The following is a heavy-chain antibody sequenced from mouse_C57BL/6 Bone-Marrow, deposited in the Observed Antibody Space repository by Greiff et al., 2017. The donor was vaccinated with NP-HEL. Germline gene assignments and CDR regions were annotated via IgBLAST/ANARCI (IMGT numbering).Heavy chain of an antibody. CDR1: GFTFSSYG. CDR2: ISSGGSYT. D-gene: IGHD1-2*01. V-gene: IGHV5-6*01. J-gene: IGHJ4*01. CDR3: ASPLLRDAMDY. Sequence: EVQGVESGGELVKPGGSLKLSCAASGFTFSSYGMSWVRQTPDKRLEWVATISSGGSYTYYPDSVKGRFTISRDNAKNTLYLQMSSLKSEDTAMYYCASPLLRDAMDYWGQGTSVTVSS.